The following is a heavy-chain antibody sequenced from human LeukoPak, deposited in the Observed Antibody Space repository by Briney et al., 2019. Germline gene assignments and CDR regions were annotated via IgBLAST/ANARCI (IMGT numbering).Heavy chain of an antibody. J-gene: IGHJ4*02. D-gene: IGHD6-19*01. V-gene: IGHV1-46*01. Sequence: ASVKVSCKVSGYTLTELSMHWVRQAPGQGLEWMGIINPSGGSTSYAQKFQGRVTMTRDTSTSTVYMELSSLRSEDTAVYYCARDRDSSGWYFEDYWGQGTLVTVSS. CDR1: GYTLTELS. CDR2: INPSGGST. CDR3: ARDRDSSGWYFEDY.